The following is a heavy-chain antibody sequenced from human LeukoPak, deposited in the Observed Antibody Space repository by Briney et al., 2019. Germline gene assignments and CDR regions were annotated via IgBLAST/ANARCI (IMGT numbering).Heavy chain of an antibody. V-gene: IGHV3-30*02. CDR3: AKDLPNWGADY. J-gene: IGHJ4*02. D-gene: IGHD7-27*01. CDR2: IRYDGSNK. CDR1: GFTFSSYG. Sequence: PGGSLRLSCAASGFTFSSYGMYWVRQAPGKGLEWVTFIRYDGSNKYYADSVKGRFTISRDNSKNTLYLQMNSLRAEDTAVYYCAKDLPNWGADYWGQGTLVTVSS.